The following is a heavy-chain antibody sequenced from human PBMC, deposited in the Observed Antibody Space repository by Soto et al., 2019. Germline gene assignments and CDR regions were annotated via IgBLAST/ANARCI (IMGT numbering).Heavy chain of an antibody. J-gene: IGHJ6*02. CDR1: GGSISTYY. CDR2: IDTSGNT. V-gene: IGHV4-4*07. D-gene: IGHD5-18*01. Sequence: SETLSLTCTVSGGSISTYYWSWIRQPAGKGLEWIGRIDTSGNTNYNPSLKSRVTMSVDTSKKQFSLKLTSVTAADTAVYYCARDPIQLWLWAWDVWGQGTTVTSP. CDR3: ARDPIQLWLWAWDV.